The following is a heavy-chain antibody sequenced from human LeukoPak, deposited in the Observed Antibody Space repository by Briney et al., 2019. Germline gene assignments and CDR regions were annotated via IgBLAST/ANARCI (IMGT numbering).Heavy chain of an antibody. D-gene: IGHD3-22*01. CDR1: GFTFRSYG. CDR2: IRYDGSNK. CDR3: ARDDRGMTHNFDY. V-gene: IGHV3-30*02. Sequence: GGSLRLSCAASGFTFRSYGMHWVRQAPGKGLEWVAFIRYDGSNKYYADSVKGRFTISRDNAKNSLYLQMNSLRAEDTAVYYCARDDRGMTHNFDYWGQGTLVTVSS. J-gene: IGHJ4*02.